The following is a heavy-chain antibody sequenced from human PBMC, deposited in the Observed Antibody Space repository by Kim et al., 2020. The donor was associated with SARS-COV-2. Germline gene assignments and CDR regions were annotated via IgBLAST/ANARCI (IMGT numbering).Heavy chain of an antibody. CDR3: AKDEGMRVDIWCFEY. J-gene: IGHJ4*02. Sequence: DAVKGRFTIFRDNSQNTLYLQITSLRTEDTAFYYCAKDEGMRVDIWCFEYWGQGTLVTVSS. V-gene: IGHV3-23*01. D-gene: IGHD5-12*01.